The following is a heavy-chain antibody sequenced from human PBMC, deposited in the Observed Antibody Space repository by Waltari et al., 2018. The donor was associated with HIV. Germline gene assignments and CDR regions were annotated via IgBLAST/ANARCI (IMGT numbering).Heavy chain of an antibody. V-gene: IGHV3-53*01. CDR3: ARDPRSSGYYGVDV. CDR1: GFTVSSNY. Sequence: EVQLVESGGGLIETGGSLRLSCAASGFTVSSNYMSWVRQAPGKGLGWVSVIYSGGIRYYADSVKGRFTISTDNSKNTVSLHMNSLRAEDTAVYYCARDPRSSGYYGVDVWGQGTAVTVSS. CDR2: IYSGGIR. J-gene: IGHJ6*02. D-gene: IGHD1-26*01.